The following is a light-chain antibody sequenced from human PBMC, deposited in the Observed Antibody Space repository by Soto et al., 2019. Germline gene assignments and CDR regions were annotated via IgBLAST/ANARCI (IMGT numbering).Light chain of an antibody. CDR1: SSNIGNNH. Sequence: QSVLTQSPSVSAAPRQKVTISCSGRSSNIGNNHVSWYQQLPGTGPKLLIYDNNKRPSGITDRFSGSKSGTSGPLDITGLQTGGEADYYCATWDGSLPGEVFGGGTQLTVL. J-gene: IGLJ2*01. CDR3: ATWDGSLPGEV. CDR2: DNN. V-gene: IGLV1-51*01.